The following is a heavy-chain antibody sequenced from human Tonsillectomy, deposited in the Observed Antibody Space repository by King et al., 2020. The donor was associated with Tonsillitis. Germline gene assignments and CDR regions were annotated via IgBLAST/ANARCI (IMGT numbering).Heavy chain of an antibody. V-gene: IGHV1-46*01. Sequence: QLVQSGAEVKKPGASVKVSCKASGYTFTSYYMHWVRQAPGQGLEWMGIINPSGGSTSYAQKFQGRVTMTRDTSTSTVYMELSSLRSEDTAVYYCATSGGSGLYVDYYYGMDVWGQGPTVTVSS. CDR1: GYTFTSYY. J-gene: IGHJ6*02. CDR2: INPSGGST. D-gene: IGHD6-19*01. CDR3: ATSGGSGLYVDYYYGMDV.